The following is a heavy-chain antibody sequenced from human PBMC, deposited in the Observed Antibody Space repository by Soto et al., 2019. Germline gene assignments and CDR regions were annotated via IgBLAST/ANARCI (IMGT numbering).Heavy chain of an antibody. V-gene: IGHV3-23*01. D-gene: IGHD2-2*02. CDR2: ISGSGGST. CDR3: AKDRKGCSSTSCYIDY. J-gene: IGHJ4*02. CDR1: GFTFSSYA. Sequence: VQLLESGGGLVQPGGSLRLSCAASGFTFSSYAMSWVRQAPGKGLEWVSAISGSGGSTYYADSVKGRFTISRDNSKITLYLQMNSLRAEDTAVYYCAKDRKGCSSTSCYIDYWGQGTLVTVSS.